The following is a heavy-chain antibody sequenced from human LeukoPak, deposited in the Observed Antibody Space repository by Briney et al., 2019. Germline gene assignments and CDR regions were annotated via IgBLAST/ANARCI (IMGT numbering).Heavy chain of an antibody. CDR2: VNPSGGST. Sequence: SSVKDSCKASGYPFFNYYMHSVRQALAQGLERMGIVNPSGGSTSYAQKFQGRVTMTRDTSTSTVYMELSSLRSEDTAVYYCARDESTSILWWWGQGTLVTVSS. D-gene: IGHD2-21*01. V-gene: IGHV1-46*01. J-gene: IGHJ1*01. CDR1: GYPFFNYY. CDR3: ARDESTSILWW.